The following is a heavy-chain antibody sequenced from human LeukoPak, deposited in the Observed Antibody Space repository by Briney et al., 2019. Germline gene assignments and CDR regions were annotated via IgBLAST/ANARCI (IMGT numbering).Heavy chain of an antibody. CDR3: ARVRYGSGWYGDY. J-gene: IGHJ4*02. D-gene: IGHD6-19*01. CDR2: ISSSSSYI. CDR1: GFTFSDYS. V-gene: IGHV3-21*01. Sequence: PGGSLRLSCAASGFTFSDYSMNWVRQAPGKGLEWVSYISSSSSYIYYAESVKGRFTISRDNAKNSLYLQMNSLRTEDTAVYYCARVRYGSGWYGDYWGEGTLVAVSS.